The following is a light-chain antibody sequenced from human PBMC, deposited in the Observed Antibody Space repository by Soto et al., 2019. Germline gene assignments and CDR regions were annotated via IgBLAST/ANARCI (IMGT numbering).Light chain of an antibody. CDR2: GAS. Sequence: EIVLTQSPGALSLSPGERATLSCRASQSVRSDYLAWYQQKPGQAPRLLIYGASSRATGIPARFSGSGSGSAFTLTISRLEPEDFAVYYCQQYGSSPPVTFGGGTRVEIK. CDR1: QSVRSDY. CDR3: QQYGSSPPVT. V-gene: IGKV3-20*01. J-gene: IGKJ4*01.